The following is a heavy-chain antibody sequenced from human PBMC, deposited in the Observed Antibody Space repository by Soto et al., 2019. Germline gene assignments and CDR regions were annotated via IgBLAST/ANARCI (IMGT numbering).Heavy chain of an antibody. CDR1: GGTFSSYI. V-gene: IGHV1-69*13. Sequence: SVKVSCKTSGGTFSSYIISWVRQAPGQGLEWMGGIIPIFGAATYAQKFQDRVTITADESTTTAYLELGSLRSEDTAVYFCARAYASNKYWFDPWGHGTQVTVSS. D-gene: IGHD2-2*01. CDR2: IIPIFGAA. J-gene: IGHJ5*02. CDR3: ARAYASNKYWFDP.